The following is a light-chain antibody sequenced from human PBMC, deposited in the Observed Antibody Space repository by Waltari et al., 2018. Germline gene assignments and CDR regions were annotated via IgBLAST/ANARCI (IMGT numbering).Light chain of an antibody. V-gene: IGLV2-23*03. CDR2: EGN. Sequence: QSALTQPASVSGSPGQSITISCTGFNSNVGRYKLVSWYQKHPGQASKLLIYEGNRRPSGVSNRFSGSKSDNTASLTLSGLQAEDEADYYCCSNVGSSVFFGGGTKLTVL. J-gene: IGLJ2*01. CDR1: NSNVGRYKL. CDR3: CSNVGSSVF.